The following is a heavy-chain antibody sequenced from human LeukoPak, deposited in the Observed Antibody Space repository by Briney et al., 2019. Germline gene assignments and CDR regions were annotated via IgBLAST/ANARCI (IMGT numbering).Heavy chain of an antibody. D-gene: IGHD5-18*01. Sequence: GALRLSCAASGFTFSSYSMNWVRQAPGKGLEWVSSISSSSSYIYYADSVKGRFTISRDNAKNSLYLQMNSLRAEDTAVYYCAKDGEYSYGLTVGLRFDYWGQGTLVTVSS. V-gene: IGHV3-21*01. CDR1: GFTFSSYS. J-gene: IGHJ4*02. CDR2: ISSSSSYI. CDR3: AKDGEYSYGLTVGLRFDY.